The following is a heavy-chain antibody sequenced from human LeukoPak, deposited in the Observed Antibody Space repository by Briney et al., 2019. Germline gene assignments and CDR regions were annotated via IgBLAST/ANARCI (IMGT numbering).Heavy chain of an antibody. D-gene: IGHD2-8*01. CDR2: IFPIFNTT. J-gene: IGHJ4*02. CDR1: GGTFTSYS. Sequence: ASVKVSCKASGGTFTSYSFSWVRQAPGQGLEWMGGIFPIFNTTKSAQKLQGRVTMTTDTSTSTAYMELRSLRSDDTAVYYCARASPNDFTDYWGQGTLVTVSS. V-gene: IGHV1-69*05. CDR3: ARASPNDFTDY.